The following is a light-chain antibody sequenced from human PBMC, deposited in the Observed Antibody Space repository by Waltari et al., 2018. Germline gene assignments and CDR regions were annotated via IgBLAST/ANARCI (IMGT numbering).Light chain of an antibody. V-gene: IGKV3-15*01. CDR2: GTA. Sequence: EIVMTQSPAILSVSPGETVILSCRASQNVHGNLAWYQQKPGQAPRLPIYGTAVRAPGVPDRFSGSGSGTEFTLAISSLQSEDFAHYYCQQYNNWPPQCSFGQGTKLEI. J-gene: IGKJ2*02. CDR3: QQYNNWPPQCS. CDR1: QNVHGN.